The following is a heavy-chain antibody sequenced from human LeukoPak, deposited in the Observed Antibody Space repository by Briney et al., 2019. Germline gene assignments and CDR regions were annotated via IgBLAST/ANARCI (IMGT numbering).Heavy chain of an antibody. D-gene: IGHD6-19*01. V-gene: IGHV3-23*01. J-gene: IGHJ4*02. CDR2: ISGSGGST. CDR1: GFTFSSYG. Sequence: GGSLRLSCTASGFTFSSYGMSWVRQAPGKGLEWVSAISGSGGSTYYADSVQGRFTISRDNAKNTVYLQMNSLRAEDTAVYYCARCAHSSGWQYFDYWGQGTLVTVSS. CDR3: ARCAHSSGWQYFDY.